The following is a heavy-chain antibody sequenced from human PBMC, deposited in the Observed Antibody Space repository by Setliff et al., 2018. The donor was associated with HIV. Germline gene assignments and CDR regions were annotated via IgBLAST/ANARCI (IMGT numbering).Heavy chain of an antibody. Sequence: PSETLSLTCTVSGYSISSGYYWGWIRQPPGKGLEWIGSIYHSGSTYYNPSLKSRATISVDTSKNQFSLRLTSMTAADTAVYYCARAIVYGSAFDIWGQGTMVTVSS. CDR1: GYSISSGYY. D-gene: IGHD6-13*01. CDR3: ARAIVYGSAFDI. J-gene: IGHJ3*02. CDR2: IYHSGST. V-gene: IGHV4-38-2*02.